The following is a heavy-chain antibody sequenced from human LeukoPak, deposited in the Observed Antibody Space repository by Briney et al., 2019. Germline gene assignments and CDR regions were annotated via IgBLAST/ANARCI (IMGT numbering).Heavy chain of an antibody. V-gene: IGHV1-69*06. CDR1: GGTFSSYA. CDR2: IIPIFGTA. J-gene: IGHJ4*02. CDR3: AREGSGSYYSY. Sequence: ASVKVSCKASGGTFSSYAISWVRQAPGQGLEWMGGIIPIFGTANYAQKFQGRVTITADKFTSTAYMELSSLRSEDTAVYYCAREGSGSYYSYWGQGTLVTVSS. D-gene: IGHD3-10*01.